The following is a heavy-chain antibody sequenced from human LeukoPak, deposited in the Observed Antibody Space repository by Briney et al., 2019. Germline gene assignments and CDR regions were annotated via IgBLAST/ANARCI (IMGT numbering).Heavy chain of an antibody. Sequence: GGSLRLSCAASGITFSSYIMHWVRQATGKGLEWVSAIGTAGDTYYPGSVKGRFTISRENAKNSLYLQMNSLRAGDTAVYYCARLTYSSSWFYFDYWGQGTLVTVSS. J-gene: IGHJ4*02. V-gene: IGHV3-13*04. CDR2: IGTAGDT. CDR1: GITFSSYI. D-gene: IGHD6-13*01. CDR3: ARLTYSSSWFYFDY.